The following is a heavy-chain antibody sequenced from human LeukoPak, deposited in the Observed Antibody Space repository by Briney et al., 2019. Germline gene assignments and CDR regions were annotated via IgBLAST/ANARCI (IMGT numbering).Heavy chain of an antibody. CDR2: IYYSGST. Sequence: SETLSLTCTVSGGSISSYYWSWIRQPPGKGLEWIGYIYYSGSTNYNPSLKSRVTISVDTSKNQFSLKLSSVTAADTAVYYCARHPRYSRGDWYFDLWGRGTLVTVSS. J-gene: IGHJ2*01. D-gene: IGHD5-18*01. CDR3: ARHPRYSRGDWYFDL. V-gene: IGHV4-59*08. CDR1: GGSISSYY.